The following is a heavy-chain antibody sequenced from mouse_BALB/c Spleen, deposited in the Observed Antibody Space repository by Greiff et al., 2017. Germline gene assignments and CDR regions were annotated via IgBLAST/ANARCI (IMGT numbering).Heavy chain of an antibody. Sequence: EVKLMESGPGLVKPSQSLSLTCSVTGYSITSGYYWNWIRQFPGNKLEWMGYISYDGSNNYNPSLKNRISITRDTSKNQFFLKLNSVTTEDTATYYCAREGYYGSSPGWFAYWGQGTLVTVSA. CDR3: AREGYYGSSPGWFAY. CDR2: ISYDGSN. J-gene: IGHJ3*01. CDR1: GYSITSGYY. V-gene: IGHV3-6*02. D-gene: IGHD1-1*01.